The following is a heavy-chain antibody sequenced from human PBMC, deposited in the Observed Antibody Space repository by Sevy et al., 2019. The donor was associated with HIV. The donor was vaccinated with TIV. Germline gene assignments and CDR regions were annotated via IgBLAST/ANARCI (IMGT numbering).Heavy chain of an antibody. D-gene: IGHD2-2*01. Sequence: GGSLRLSCAASGFTFSNAWMSWVRQAPGKGLEWVGRIKSKTDGGTKDYAAPVKGRFTISRDDSKNTLYLEMNSLKTEVTAVYSCTTGLGGPAAMPPPGYYYCGMDVWGQGTTVTVSS. CDR1: GFTFSNAW. V-gene: IGHV3-15*01. CDR3: TTGLGGPAAMPPPGYYYCGMDV. J-gene: IGHJ6*02. CDR2: IKSKTDGGTK.